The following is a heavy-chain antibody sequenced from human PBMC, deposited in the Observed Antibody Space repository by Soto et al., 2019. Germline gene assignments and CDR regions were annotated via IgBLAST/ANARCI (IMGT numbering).Heavy chain of an antibody. D-gene: IGHD1-7*01. V-gene: IGHV4-39*01. CDR1: GGSISSISYY. CDR3: ARRGITGTTSWFDP. J-gene: IGHJ5*02. Sequence: SETLSLTCTVSGGSISSISYYCRWIRQPPGKGLEWIGSIYYSVSTYYNPSLNSRVTISVDTSKNQFSLKLSSVTAADTAVYYCARRGITGTTSWFDPWGQGTLVTVS. CDR2: IYYSVST.